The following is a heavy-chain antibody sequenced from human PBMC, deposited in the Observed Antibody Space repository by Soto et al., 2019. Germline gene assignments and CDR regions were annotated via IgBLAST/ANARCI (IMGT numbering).Heavy chain of an antibody. CDR1: GGTFSSYA. J-gene: IGHJ6*02. CDR2: IIPIFGTA. Sequence: ASVKVSCKAPGGTFSSYAISWVRQAPGQGLEWMGGIIPIFGTANYAQKFQGRVTITADESTSTAYMELSSLRSEDTAVYYCARAGVGGDYNYGMDVWGQGTTVTVSS. CDR3: ARAGVGGDYNYGMDV. V-gene: IGHV1-69*13. D-gene: IGHD2-8*01.